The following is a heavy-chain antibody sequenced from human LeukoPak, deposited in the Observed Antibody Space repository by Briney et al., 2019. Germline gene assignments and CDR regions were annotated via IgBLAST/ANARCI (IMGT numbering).Heavy chain of an antibody. CDR1: GFNFNTSG. V-gene: IGHV3-30*02. D-gene: IGHD2-15*01. Sequence: GGSLILSCAASGFNFNTSGMHWVRQAPGKGLEWVAFVQFDMTTKYYADSMRGRFTVSRDNSKNTVHLQMNSLRAEDTTMYYCARECSHRCIHGFHGWGQGTMVTVSS. J-gene: IGHJ3*01. CDR3: ARECSHRCIHGFHG. CDR2: VQFDMTTK.